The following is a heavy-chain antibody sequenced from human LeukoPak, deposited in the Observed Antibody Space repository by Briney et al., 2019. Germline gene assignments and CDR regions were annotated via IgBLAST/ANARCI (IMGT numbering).Heavy chain of an antibody. CDR2: IYISGST. V-gene: IGHV4-4*07. J-gene: IGHJ6*02. Sequence: PSETLSLACTVSGGSISSYYWSWIRQPAGKGLEWIGRIYISGSTNYNPSLKSRVTMSVDTSNNQCSLRLSSVTAADTAVYYCASWNPWSDGMDFWGQGTTVTVSS. D-gene: IGHD1-1*01. CDR3: ASWNPWSDGMDF. CDR1: GGSISSYY.